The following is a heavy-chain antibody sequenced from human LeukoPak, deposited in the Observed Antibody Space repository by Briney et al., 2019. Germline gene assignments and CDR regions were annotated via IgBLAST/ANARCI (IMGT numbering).Heavy chain of an antibody. J-gene: IGHJ4*02. D-gene: IGHD2-2*02. CDR1: GYSISSGYY. Sequence: SETLSLTCAVSGYSISSGYYWGWIRQPPGKGLEWIGSIYHSGSTYYNPTLKSRVTISVDTSKNQFSLKLTSVTAADTAVYYCAREGRHCSSTSCYTGYFDYWGQGTLVTVSS. V-gene: IGHV4-38-2*02. CDR3: AREGRHCSSTSCYTGYFDY. CDR2: IYHSGST.